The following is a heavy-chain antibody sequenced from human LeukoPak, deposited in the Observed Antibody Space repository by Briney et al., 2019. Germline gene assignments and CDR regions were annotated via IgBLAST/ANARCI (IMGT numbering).Heavy chain of an antibody. V-gene: IGHV1-46*01. CDR2: INPSGGST. CDR3: ARVSSRGVVIDY. Sequence: ASVKVSCKASGYTFTSYYMHWVRQAPGQGLEWMGIINPSGGSTSYAQKFQGRVTMTRDTSISTAYMELSRLRSDDTAVYYCARVSSRGVVIDYWGQGTLVTVSS. CDR1: GYTFTSYY. D-gene: IGHD3-3*01. J-gene: IGHJ4*02.